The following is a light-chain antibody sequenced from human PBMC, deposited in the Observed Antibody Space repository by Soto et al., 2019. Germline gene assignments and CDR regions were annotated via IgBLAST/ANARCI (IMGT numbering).Light chain of an antibody. CDR1: QSVGTY. CDR2: DAS. J-gene: IGKJ5*01. CDR3: QQRSDWPPIT. Sequence: DIVLTQFPATLSLSPGERATLSCRASQSVGTYLAWYQHKPGQAPRLLIYDASKRAIGIPARFSGGGSGTDFALTISSLEPEDFAVDYCQQRSDWPPITFGQGTRLEIK. V-gene: IGKV3-11*01.